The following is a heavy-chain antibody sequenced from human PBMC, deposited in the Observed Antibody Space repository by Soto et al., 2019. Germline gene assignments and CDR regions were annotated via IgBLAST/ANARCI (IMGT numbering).Heavy chain of an antibody. CDR2: IYYSGST. CDR3: ARNHYGSGSYGSWFDP. CDR1: GGSISSYY. J-gene: IGHJ5*02. D-gene: IGHD3-10*01. Sequence: SETLSLTCTVSGGSISSYYWSWIRQPSGKGLEWIGYIYYSGSTNYNPSLKSRVTISVDTSKNQLSLKLSSVTAADTAVYYCARNHYGSGSYGSWFDPWGQGTLVTVSS. V-gene: IGHV4-59*01.